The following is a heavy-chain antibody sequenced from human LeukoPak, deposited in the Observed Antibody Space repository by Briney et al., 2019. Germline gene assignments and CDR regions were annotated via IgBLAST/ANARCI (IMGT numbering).Heavy chain of an antibody. CDR2: INPNSGGT. V-gene: IGHV1-2*02. CDR3: ARARYDILTGYDAYYYYYYMDV. CDR1: GYTFTGYY. Sequence: AASVKVSCKASGYTFTGYYMHWVRQAPGQGLEWMGWINPNSGGTNYAQKFQGRVTMTRDTSISTAYMELSRLRSDDTAVYYCARARYDILTGYDAYYYYYYMDVWGQGTTVTVSS. D-gene: IGHD3-9*01. J-gene: IGHJ6*03.